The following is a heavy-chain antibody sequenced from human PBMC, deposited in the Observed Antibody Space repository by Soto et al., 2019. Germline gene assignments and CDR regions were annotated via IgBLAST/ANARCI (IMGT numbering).Heavy chain of an antibody. CDR2: FDPEDGET. Sequence: GASVKVSCKVSGYTLTELSMHWVRQAPGKGLEWMGGFDPEDGETIYAQKFQGRVTMTEDTSTDTAYMELSSLGSEDTAVYYCATDQKYSYGRRRYSSSWRYWGQGTLVTVSS. CDR3: ATDQKYSYGRRRYSSSWRY. J-gene: IGHJ4*02. V-gene: IGHV1-24*01. CDR1: GYTLTELS. D-gene: IGHD6-13*01.